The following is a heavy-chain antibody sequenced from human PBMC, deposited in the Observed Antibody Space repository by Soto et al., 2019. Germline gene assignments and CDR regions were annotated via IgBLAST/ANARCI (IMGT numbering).Heavy chain of an antibody. CDR2: IIPIFGTA. V-gene: IGHV1-69*13. J-gene: IGHJ3*02. Sequence: SVKVSCKASGGTFSSYAISWVRQAPGQGLEWMGGIIPIFGTANYAQKFQCRVTFTADESTSTAYMELSSLRFEYTAVYYCARHLLAAHDAFDIWGQGTMVTVSS. CDR1: GGTFSSYA. CDR3: ARHLLAAHDAFDI.